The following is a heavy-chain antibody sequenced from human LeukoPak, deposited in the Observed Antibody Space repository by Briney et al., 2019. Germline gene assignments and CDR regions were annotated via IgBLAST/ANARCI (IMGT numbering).Heavy chain of an antibody. CDR1: GFTFNTYG. CDR2: IIGSVVST. V-gene: IGHV3-23*01. CDR3: ANNYVWGSYRYSEYFDY. J-gene: IGHJ4*02. Sequence: PGGSLRLSCAASGFTFNTYGMSCVRQAPGKGLEWVSAIIGSVVSTYYADSVKGRFTISTDNSKNTLYLQMNSLRAEDTAIYYCANNYVWGSYRYSEYFDYWGQGTLVTVSS. D-gene: IGHD3-16*02.